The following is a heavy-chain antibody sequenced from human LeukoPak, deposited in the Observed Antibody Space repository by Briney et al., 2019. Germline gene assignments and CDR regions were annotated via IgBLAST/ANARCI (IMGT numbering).Heavy chain of an antibody. CDR3: ARARWNYGGYYYYMDV. V-gene: IGHV4-59*12. CDR2: VYYSGST. Sequence: PSETLSLTCTVSRGSISNYYWSWIRQPPGKGLEWIGYVYYSGSTYYNPSLKSRVTISVDTSKNQFSLKLSSVTAADTAVYYCARARWNYGGYYYYMDVWGKGTTVTVSS. D-gene: IGHD1-7*01. CDR1: RGSISNYY. J-gene: IGHJ6*03.